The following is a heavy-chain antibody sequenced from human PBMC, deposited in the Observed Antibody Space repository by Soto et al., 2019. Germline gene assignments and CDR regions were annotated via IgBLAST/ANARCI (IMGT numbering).Heavy chain of an antibody. V-gene: IGHV4-39*01. J-gene: IGHJ5*02. D-gene: IGHD1-26*01. CDR2: IYYSGST. CDR3: ATQEVGGSYVYTFDP. Sequence: QLHLRESGPGLVKPSETLSLTCPVSGGSITSSSYYWGWIRQPPGKGLEWIGSIYYSGSTYYNPSLKSRGTXPXXXSXXQCSLKLSSVTAADTAVYYCATQEVGGSYVYTFDPWGQGTLVTVSS. CDR1: GGSITSSSYY.